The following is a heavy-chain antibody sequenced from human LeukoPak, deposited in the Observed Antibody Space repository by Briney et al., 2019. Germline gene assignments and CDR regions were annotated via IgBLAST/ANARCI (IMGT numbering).Heavy chain of an antibody. Sequence: SETLSLTCTVSGGSISSYYWSWIRQPPGKGLEWIGYIYYSGSTNYNPSLKSRVTISVDTSKNQFSLRLSSVTAADTAVYYCARDSIETSGWSWFDPWGQGTLVTVSS. J-gene: IGHJ5*02. CDR1: GGSISSYY. CDR2: IYYSGST. CDR3: ARDSIETSGWSWFDP. V-gene: IGHV4-59*01. D-gene: IGHD3-22*01.